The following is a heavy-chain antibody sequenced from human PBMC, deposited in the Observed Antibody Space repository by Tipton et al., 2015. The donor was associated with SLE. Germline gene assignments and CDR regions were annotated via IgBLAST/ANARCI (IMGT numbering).Heavy chain of an antibody. CDR3: ARFDLTGTTTDHAFDI. D-gene: IGHD1-20*01. Sequence: RSLRLSCAASGFTFSSYGMHWVRQAPGKGLEWVAFIRYDGSNKYYADSVKGRFTISRDNSKNTLYLQMNSLRAADTAVYYCARFDLTGTTTDHAFDIWGQGTMVTVSS. V-gene: IGHV3-33*08. CDR2: IRYDGSNK. CDR1: GFTFSSYG. J-gene: IGHJ3*02.